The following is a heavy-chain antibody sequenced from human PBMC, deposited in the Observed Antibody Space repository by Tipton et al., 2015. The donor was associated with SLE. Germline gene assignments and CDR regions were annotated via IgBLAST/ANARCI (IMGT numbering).Heavy chain of an antibody. J-gene: IGHJ3*02. Sequence: TLPLTCTVSGYSISSGYYWSWIRQPPGKGLEWIGYIYTSGSTNYNPSLKSRVTISVDTSKNQFSLKLSSVTAADTAVYYCASLEHSGTFDIWGQGTMVTVSS. CDR2: IYTSGST. D-gene: IGHD6-25*01. V-gene: IGHV4-4*09. CDR3: ASLEHSGTFDI. CDR1: GYSISSGYY.